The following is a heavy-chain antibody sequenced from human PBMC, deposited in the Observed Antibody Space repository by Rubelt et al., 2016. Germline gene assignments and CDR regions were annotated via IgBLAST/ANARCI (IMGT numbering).Heavy chain of an antibody. CDR1: GYTFTSYA. V-gene: IGHV1-2*02. CDR3: ATEIAAARGGGFDY. CDR2: INPNSGGT. D-gene: IGHD6-13*01. Sequence: QVQLVQSGSELKKPGASVKVSCKASGYTFTSYAMNWVRQAPGQGLEWMGWINPNSGGTNLGQKFQGRVTMTSDTSISTAYMELSSLRSEDTAVYYCATEIAAARGGGFDYWGQGTLVTVSS. J-gene: IGHJ4*02.